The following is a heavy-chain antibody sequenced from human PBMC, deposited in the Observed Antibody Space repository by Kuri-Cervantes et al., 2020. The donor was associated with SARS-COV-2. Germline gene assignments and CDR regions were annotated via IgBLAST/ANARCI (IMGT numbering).Heavy chain of an antibody. J-gene: IGHJ2*01. CDR3: ARRPGDSSGYFNWYFDL. CDR2: ICYSGST. D-gene: IGHD3-22*01. CDR1: DGSFNSHY. Sequence: SETLSLTCTVSDGSFNSHYWSWIRQPPGKGLEWIGYICYSGSTTYNPSLRSRLTLSVDTSKNQFSLKLSSVTAADTAMYYCARRPGDSSGYFNWYFDLWGRGTLVTVSS. V-gene: IGHV4-59*08.